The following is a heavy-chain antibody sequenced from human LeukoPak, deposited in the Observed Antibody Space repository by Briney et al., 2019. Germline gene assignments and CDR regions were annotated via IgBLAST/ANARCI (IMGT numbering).Heavy chain of an antibody. Sequence: GGSLRLSCAASGFTFSSYWMSWVRQAPGKGLEWVANIKQDGSERYYVDSVKGRFTISRDNAKNSLYLQMNSLRAEDTAVYYCARGDPWFGESYYYYMDVWGKGTTVTVSS. V-gene: IGHV3-7*01. D-gene: IGHD3-10*01. J-gene: IGHJ6*03. CDR2: IKQDGSER. CDR3: ARGDPWFGESYYYYMDV. CDR1: GFTFSSYW.